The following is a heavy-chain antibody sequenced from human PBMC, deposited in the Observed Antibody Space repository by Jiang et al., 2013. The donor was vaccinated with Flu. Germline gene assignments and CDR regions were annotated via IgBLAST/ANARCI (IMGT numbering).Heavy chain of an antibody. CDR2: FDPEDGET. CDR1: GXTLTELS. D-gene: IGHD3-22*01. V-gene: IGHV1-24*01. Sequence: SGAEVKKPGASVKVSCKVSGXTLTELSMHWARQAPGKGLEWMGGFDPEDGETIYAQKFQGRVTMTEDTSTDTAYMELSSLRSEDTAVYYCATAYYYDSSGYYHPYFDYWGQGTLVTVSS. CDR3: ATAYYYDSSGYYHPYFDY. J-gene: IGHJ4*02.